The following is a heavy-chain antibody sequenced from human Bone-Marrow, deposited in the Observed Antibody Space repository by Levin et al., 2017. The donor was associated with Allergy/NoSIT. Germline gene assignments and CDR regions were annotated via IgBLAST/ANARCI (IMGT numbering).Heavy chain of an antibody. Sequence: GGSLRLSCEGSGYTFGVYGMFWVRQAPGKGLEWVSGISWNSKSITYADSVKGRFTVSRDNAKKSLFLEMNSLRPEDTAFYFCAKRDGSSSSFDYWGQGTLVTVSS. CDR1: GYTFGVYG. CDR3: AKRDGSSSSFDY. CDR2: ISWNSKSI. J-gene: IGHJ4*02. V-gene: IGHV3-9*01. D-gene: IGHD6-6*01.